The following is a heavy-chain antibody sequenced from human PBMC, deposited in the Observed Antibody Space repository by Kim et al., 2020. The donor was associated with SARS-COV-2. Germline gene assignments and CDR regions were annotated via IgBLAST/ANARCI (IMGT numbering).Heavy chain of an antibody. Sequence: SETLSLTCTVSGGSISSYYWSWIRQPPGKGLEWIGYIYYSGSTNYNPSLKSRVTISVDTSKNQFSLKLSSVTAADTAVYYCARQPNMGRYFDWFDYWGQGTLVTVSS. J-gene: IGHJ4*02. CDR3: ARQPNMGRYFDWFDY. D-gene: IGHD3-9*01. CDR2: IYYSGST. CDR1: GGSISSYY. V-gene: IGHV4-59*08.